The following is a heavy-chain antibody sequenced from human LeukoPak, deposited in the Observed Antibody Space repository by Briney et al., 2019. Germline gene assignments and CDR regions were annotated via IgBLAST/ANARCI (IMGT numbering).Heavy chain of an antibody. CDR2: IYYSGST. J-gene: IGHJ4*02. CDR3: ARQDDYNFDY. V-gene: IGHV4-4*02. Sequence: PSGTLSLTCAVSGGSISSSNWWSWVRQPPGKGLEWIGSIYYSGSTYYNPSLKSRVTISVDTSKKQLSLKLSSVTAADTAVYYCARQDDYNFDYWGQGTLVTVSS. D-gene: IGHD5-24*01. CDR1: GGSISSSNW.